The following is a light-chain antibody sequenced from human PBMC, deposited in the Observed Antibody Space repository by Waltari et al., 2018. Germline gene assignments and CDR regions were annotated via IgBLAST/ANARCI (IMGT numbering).Light chain of an antibody. Sequence: SDELTQPPSVSVSPGQTARITCSGEILSKEYAYWYQHKPGQAPVLVIYKDSEKPSGIPERFSGSSSGTTVTLTISAVQAEDEAAYYCQSTDASETFVFGTGTTVTVL. V-gene: IGLV3-25*03. CDR1: ILSKEY. J-gene: IGLJ1*01. CDR2: KDS. CDR3: QSTDASETFV.